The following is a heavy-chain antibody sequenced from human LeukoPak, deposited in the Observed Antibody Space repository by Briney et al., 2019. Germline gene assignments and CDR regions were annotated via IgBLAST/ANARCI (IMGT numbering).Heavy chain of an antibody. CDR2: INPNSGGT. V-gene: IGHV1-2*02. D-gene: IGHD5-24*01. J-gene: IGHJ4*02. Sequence: ASVKVSCKASGYTFTGYYMHWVRQAPGQGLEWMGWINPNSGGTNYAQKFQGRVTMTRDTSISTAYMELSRLRSDDTAVYYCARVRGDGYNLDYWGQGTLVTVSS. CDR1: GYTFTGYY. CDR3: ARVRGDGYNLDY.